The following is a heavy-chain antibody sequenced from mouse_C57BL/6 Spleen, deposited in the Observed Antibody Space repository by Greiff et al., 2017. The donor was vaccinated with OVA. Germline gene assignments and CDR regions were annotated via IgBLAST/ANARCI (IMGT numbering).Heavy chain of an antibody. CDR2: IDPSDSET. J-gene: IGHJ3*01. CDR1: GYTFTSYW. CDR3: ARTLYYGSSWPFAY. Sequence: QVHVKQPGAELVRPGSSVKLSCKASGYTFTSYWMHWVKQRPIQGLEWIGNIDPSDSETHYNQKFKDKATLTVDKSSSTAYMQLSSLTSEDSAVYYCARTLYYGSSWPFAYWGQGTLVTVSA. D-gene: IGHD1-1*01. V-gene: IGHV1-52*01.